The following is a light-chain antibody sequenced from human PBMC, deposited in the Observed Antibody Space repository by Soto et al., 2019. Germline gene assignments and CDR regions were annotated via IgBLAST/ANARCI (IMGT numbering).Light chain of an antibody. Sequence: EIVLTQSPATLSLSPGERAILSCRASQSVGTYLAWYQQKPGQAPRLLIYDASNRATGIPARFGGSGSGTDFTLTINSLEPEDFAVYYGQQRSNWPGTFGPGTKVDI. CDR1: QSVGTY. J-gene: IGKJ3*01. V-gene: IGKV3-11*01. CDR2: DAS. CDR3: QQRSNWPGT.